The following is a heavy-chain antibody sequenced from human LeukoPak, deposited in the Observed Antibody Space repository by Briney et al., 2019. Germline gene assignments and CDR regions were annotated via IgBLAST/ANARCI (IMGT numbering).Heavy chain of an antibody. Sequence: PSETLSLTCSVSGDSVSSFYWNWIRQSPVRGLEWIGNIHYSGSSIYNPSLKTRVTISLDTSKNQFSLKLNSVTAADTAVYYCARHFLRGGFDSWGQGTLVAVSS. D-gene: IGHD5-12*01. CDR2: IHYSGSS. CDR1: GDSVSSFY. V-gene: IGHV4-59*08. CDR3: ARHFLRGGFDS. J-gene: IGHJ4*02.